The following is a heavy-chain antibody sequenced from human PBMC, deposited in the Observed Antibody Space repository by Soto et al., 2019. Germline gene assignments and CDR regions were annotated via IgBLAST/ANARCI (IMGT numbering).Heavy chain of an antibody. V-gene: IGHV3-23*03. D-gene: IGHD2-2*03. CDR2: IYGGGNGP. CDR1: GFTFSDFA. Sequence: VQVLESGGGLVQPGGSLRLSCAATGFTFSDFAMSWVRQAPGKGLEWVSRIYGGGNGPHYADSVTGRVTISRDNSKNTLYLQMNSLRAEDTAVYYCAKMEGMDPWAYSFDYWGQGTLVTVSS. CDR3: AKMEGMDPWAYSFDY. J-gene: IGHJ4*02.